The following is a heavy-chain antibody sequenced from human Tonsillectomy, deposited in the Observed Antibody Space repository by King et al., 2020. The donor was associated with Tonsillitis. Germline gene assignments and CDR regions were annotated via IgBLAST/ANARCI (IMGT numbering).Heavy chain of an antibody. CDR3: ARDVSQWLVPGSWHFDV. V-gene: IGHV4-59*01. Sequence: VQLQESGPGLVKPSETLSLTCTVSGGSISSYYWSWIRQPPGKGLEWIGYIYYSGSTNYNPSLKSRVTISVDTSKNQFSLKLSSLTAADTAVYYCARDVSQWLVPGSWHFDVWGRGTLVTVSS. CDR1: GGSISSYY. CDR2: IYYSGST. J-gene: IGHJ2*01. D-gene: IGHD6-19*01.